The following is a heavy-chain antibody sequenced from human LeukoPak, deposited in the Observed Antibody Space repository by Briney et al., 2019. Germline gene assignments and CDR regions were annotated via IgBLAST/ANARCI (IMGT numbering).Heavy chain of an antibody. CDR2: INHSGST. D-gene: IGHD5-18*01. CDR1: GGSFSGYY. Sequence: SETLSLTCAVYGGSFSGYYWSWIRQPPGKGLEWIGEINHSGSTNYNPSLKSRVTISVDTSKNQFSLKLSSVTAADTAVYYCARARGYSYGYFGNYYFDYWGQGTLVTVSS. J-gene: IGHJ4*02. CDR3: ARARGYSYGYFGNYYFDY. V-gene: IGHV4-34*01.